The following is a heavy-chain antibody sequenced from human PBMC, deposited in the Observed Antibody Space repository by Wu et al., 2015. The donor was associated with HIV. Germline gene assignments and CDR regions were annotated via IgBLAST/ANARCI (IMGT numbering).Heavy chain of an antibody. CDR3: AHSENDWLLVDY. CDR2: INPNSGST. D-gene: IGHD3-9*01. J-gene: IGHJ4*02. V-gene: IGHV1-2*02. Sequence: QVQLVQSGAEVKKPGASVKVSCKASRSTFTGYHLHWVRQAPGQGLEWMGWINPNSGSTKYAQKFQGRVTMTRDTSISTAYLELSRLKSDDTAMYYCAHSENDWLLVDYWGQGTLVTVSS. CDR1: RSTFTGYH.